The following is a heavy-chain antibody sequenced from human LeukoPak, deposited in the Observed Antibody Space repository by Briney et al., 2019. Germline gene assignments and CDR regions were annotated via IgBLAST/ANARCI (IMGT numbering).Heavy chain of an antibody. CDR3: ARGYYYGSGSYSDNWFDP. CDR2: MNPNSGNT. V-gene: IGHV1-8*01. J-gene: IGHJ5*02. CDR1: GYTFTSYD. D-gene: IGHD3-10*01. Sequence: ASVKVSCKASGYTFTSYDINWVRQATGQGLEWMGWMNPNSGNTGYAQKFQGRVTMTRNTSISTAYMELSSLRSEDTAVYYCARGYYYGSGSYSDNWFDPWGQGTLVTVSS.